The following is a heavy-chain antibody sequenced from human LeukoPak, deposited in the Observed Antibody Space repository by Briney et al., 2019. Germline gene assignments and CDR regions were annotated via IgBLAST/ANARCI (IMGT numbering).Heavy chain of an antibody. J-gene: IGHJ4*02. CDR1: GGSISSSSYY. Sequence: SETLSLTCTVSGGSISSSSYYWGWIRQPPGKGLEWIGSIYYSGSTYYNPSLKSRVTISVDTSKNQFSLRLSSVTAADTAVYYCARFSSIAAAGNYWGQGTLVTVSS. CDR3: ARFSSIAAAGNY. V-gene: IGHV4-39*07. D-gene: IGHD6-13*01. CDR2: IYYSGST.